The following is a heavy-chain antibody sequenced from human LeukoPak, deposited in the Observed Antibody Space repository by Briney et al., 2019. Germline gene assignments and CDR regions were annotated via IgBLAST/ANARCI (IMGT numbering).Heavy chain of an antibody. J-gene: IGHJ5*02. CDR3: ARANLPGIAVAGTNWFDP. CDR1: GGSISSYY. V-gene: IGHV4-59*12. D-gene: IGHD6-19*01. Sequence: SETLSLTCTVSGGSISSYYWSWIRQPPGKGLEWIGYIYYSGSTNYNPSLKSRVTISVDTSKNQFSLKLSSVTAADTAVYYCARANLPGIAVAGTNWFDPWGQGTLVTVSS. CDR2: IYYSGST.